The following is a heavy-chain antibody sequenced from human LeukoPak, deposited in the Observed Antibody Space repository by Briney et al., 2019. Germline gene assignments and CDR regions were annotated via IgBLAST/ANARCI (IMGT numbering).Heavy chain of an antibody. V-gene: IGHV3-30*02. CDR1: GFTFNSYG. CDR2: IRYDGSNK. J-gene: IGHJ5*02. Sequence: GGSLRLSCAASGFTFNSYGMHWVSQAPGKGLEWVAFIRYDGSNKYYADSVKGRFTISRDNSKNTLYLQMNSLRAEDTAVYYCAKDWRGLDSFDPWGQRTLVAVSS. CDR3: AKDWRGLDSFDP. D-gene: IGHD3-3*01.